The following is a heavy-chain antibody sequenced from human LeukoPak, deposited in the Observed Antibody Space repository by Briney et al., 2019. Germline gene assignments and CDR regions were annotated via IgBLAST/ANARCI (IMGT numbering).Heavy chain of an antibody. Sequence: SGTLSLTCAVSGGSISSSNWWSWVRQPPGKGLEWIGEIYHSGSTNYNPSLKSRVTISVDKPKNQFSLKLSSVTAADTAVYSCARVRVTYYWFDPWGQGTLVTVSS. J-gene: IGHJ5*02. D-gene: IGHD3-10*01. CDR2: IYHSGST. V-gene: IGHV4-4*02. CDR1: GGSISSSNW. CDR3: ARVRVTYYWFDP.